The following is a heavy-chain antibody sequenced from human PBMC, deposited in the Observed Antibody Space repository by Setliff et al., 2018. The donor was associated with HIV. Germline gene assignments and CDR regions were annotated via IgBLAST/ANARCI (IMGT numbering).Heavy chain of an antibody. Sequence: KTSETLSLTCTVSGDSITNDDYYWGWIRQPPGKGLEWIAIIHYNGRTYYDPSLKSRVTIFVDTSKPQFYLKLRSVTASDTAVYYCARYTSKVDWFDPWGQGTLVTVSS. V-gene: IGHV4-39*01. CDR2: IHYNGRT. D-gene: IGHD2-2*02. J-gene: IGHJ5*02. CDR3: ARYTSKVDWFDP. CDR1: GDSITNDDYY.